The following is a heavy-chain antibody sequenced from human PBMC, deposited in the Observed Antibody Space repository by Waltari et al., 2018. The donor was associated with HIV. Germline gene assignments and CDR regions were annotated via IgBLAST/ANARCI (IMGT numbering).Heavy chain of an antibody. CDR2: ISSSGTFT. J-gene: IGHJ5*02. CDR1: GSPLHSYR. Sequence: EVQLVESGGGPVKPGGSLRLSCRASGSPLHSYRLHWVRQAPGKGLEWISSISSSGTFTHYADSVKGRFTISRNNANKSVYLQMNSLRAEDTAVYYCARDSRDNSWSLNFFDPWGQGTLVTVSS. CDR3: ARDSRDNSWSLNFFDP. D-gene: IGHD6-13*01. V-gene: IGHV3-21*01.